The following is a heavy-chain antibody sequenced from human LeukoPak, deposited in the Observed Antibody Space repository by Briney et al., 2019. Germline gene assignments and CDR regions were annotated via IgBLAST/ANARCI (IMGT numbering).Heavy chain of an antibody. CDR2: ISGSGGST. V-gene: IGHV3-23*01. J-gene: IGHJ4*02. CDR1: GFTFSSYA. D-gene: IGHD4-17*01. Sequence: GGSLRLSCAASGFTFSSYAMSWVRQAPGQGLEWVSAISGSGGSTYYADSVKGRFTIYRDNTKNTLYLQMNSLRAEDTAVYYCANEISDYGDYYFDYWGQGTLVTVSS. CDR3: ANEISDYGDYYFDY.